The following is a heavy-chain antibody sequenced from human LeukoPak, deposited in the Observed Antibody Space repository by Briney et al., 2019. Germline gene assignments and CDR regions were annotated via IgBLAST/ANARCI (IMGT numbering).Heavy chain of an antibody. CDR1: GFTFSSYA. J-gene: IGHJ4*02. D-gene: IGHD2-15*01. Sequence: PGRSLRLSCAASGFTFSSYAMHWVRQAPGKGLEWVAVISYDGSNKHYADSVKGRFTISRDNSKNTLYLQMNSLRAEDTAVYYCARDYCSGGSCYTVGFDYWGQGTLVTVSS. CDR3: ARDYCSGGSCYTVGFDY. CDR2: ISYDGSNK. V-gene: IGHV3-30-3*01.